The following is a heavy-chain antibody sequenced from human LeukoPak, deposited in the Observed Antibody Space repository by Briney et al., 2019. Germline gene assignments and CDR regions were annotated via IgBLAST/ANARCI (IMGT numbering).Heavy chain of an antibody. Sequence: GASVKVSCKASGYTFTSYGISWVRQAPRQGLEWMGWISAYNGNTNYAQKLQGRVTMTTDTSTSTAYMELRSLRSDDTAVYYCARDIVDLYYYYGMDVWGQGTTVTVSS. CDR1: GYTFTSYG. V-gene: IGHV1-18*01. CDR3: ARDIVDLYYYYGMDV. J-gene: IGHJ6*02. D-gene: IGHD1-26*01. CDR2: ISAYNGNT.